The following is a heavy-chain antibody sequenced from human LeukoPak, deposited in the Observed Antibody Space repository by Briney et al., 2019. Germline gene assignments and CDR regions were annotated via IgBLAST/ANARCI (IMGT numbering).Heavy chain of an antibody. CDR1: GFTFSDYY. D-gene: IGHD3-3*01. CDR3: ANVDFWSGYPPLDY. Sequence: GGSLRLSCAASGFTFSDYYMSWIRQAPGKGLEWVSYISSSGSTIYYADSVKGRFTISRDNSKNTLYLQMNSLRAEDTAVYYCANVDFWSGYPPLDYWGQGTLVTVSS. CDR2: ISSSGSTI. V-gene: IGHV3-11*01. J-gene: IGHJ4*02.